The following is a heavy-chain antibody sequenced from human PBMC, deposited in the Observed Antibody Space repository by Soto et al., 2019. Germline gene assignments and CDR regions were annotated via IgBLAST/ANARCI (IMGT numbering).Heavy chain of an antibody. CDR3: AFSYHCDY. Sequence: EVQLLESGGDLVQPGGSLRLSCVASRFTFTTYAMSWVRQAPDKGLEWVSSVGRSGDDTYYADSVKGRLTISRDNSKNTLYLQMNSLRGEDTAVYYCAFSYHCDYWGQGTLVTVSS. V-gene: IGHV3-23*01. CDR2: VGRSGDDT. J-gene: IGHJ4*02. CDR1: RFTFTTYA.